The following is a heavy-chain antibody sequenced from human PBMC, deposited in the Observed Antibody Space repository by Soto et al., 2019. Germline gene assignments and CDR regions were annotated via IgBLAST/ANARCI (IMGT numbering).Heavy chain of an antibody. CDR3: ARIGDYGTRGYFQH. J-gene: IGHJ1*01. Sequence: ASVKVSCKASGYTFTGYYMHWVRQAPGQGLEWMGWINPNSGGTNYAQKFQGWVTMTRNTSISTAYMELSSLRSEDTAVYYCARIGDYGTRGYFQHWGQGTLVTVSS. CDR1: GYTFTGYY. CDR2: INPNSGGT. D-gene: IGHD4-17*01. V-gene: IGHV1-2*04.